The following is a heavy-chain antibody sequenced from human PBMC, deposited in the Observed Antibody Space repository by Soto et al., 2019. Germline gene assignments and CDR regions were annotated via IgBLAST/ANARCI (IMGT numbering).Heavy chain of an antibody. CDR3: AREIVTAGGNNYFDP. D-gene: IGHD2-21*02. Sequence: SETLSLSCGVSGGTVASSHWWSCVRQSPGRGLEWIGNVYHTGDTNFNPSLQSRVTFSVDKSNNQFSLRLTSVTAADTAVYFCAREIVTAGGNNYFDPWGPGTLVTVSS. CDR2: VYHTGDT. J-gene: IGHJ5*02. V-gene: IGHV4-4*02. CDR1: GGTVASSHW.